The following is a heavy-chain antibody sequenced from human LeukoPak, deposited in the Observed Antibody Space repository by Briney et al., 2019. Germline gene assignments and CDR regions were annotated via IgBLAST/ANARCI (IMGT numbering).Heavy chain of an antibody. CDR3: ARVKSWGAMVLYYYYGMDV. Sequence: ASVKVSCKASGGTFSSYAISWVRQAPGQGLEWMGGIIPIFGTANYAQKFQGRVTITADESTSTAYMELSSLRSEDTAVYYCARVKSWGAMVLYYYYGMDVWGQGTTVTVSS. V-gene: IGHV1-69*13. CDR1: GGTFSSYA. CDR2: IIPIFGTA. D-gene: IGHD5-18*01. J-gene: IGHJ6*02.